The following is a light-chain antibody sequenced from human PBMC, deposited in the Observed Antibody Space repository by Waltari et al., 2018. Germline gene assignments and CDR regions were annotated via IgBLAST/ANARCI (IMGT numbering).Light chain of an antibody. CDR1: QSISSY. V-gene: IGKV3-11*01. Sequence: EIVLTQSPGTLSLSPGARATLSCRASQSISSYLAWYQQKPGQAPRRLIFDASNRATGIPARFSGSGSGTDFTLTISSLEPEDCAIYYCQQRSNWPPGFTFGPGTKVDIK. CDR3: QQRSNWPPGFT. J-gene: IGKJ3*01. CDR2: DAS.